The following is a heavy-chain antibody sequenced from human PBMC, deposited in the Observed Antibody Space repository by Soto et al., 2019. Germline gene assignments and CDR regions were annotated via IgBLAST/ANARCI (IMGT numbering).Heavy chain of an antibody. Sequence: SETLSLTCTVSGGSISSYYWSWIRQPPGKGLEWIGYIYYSGSTNYNPSLKSRVTISVDTSKNQFSLKLSSVTAADTAVYYCARHSEGDYYYMDVWGKGTTVTVSS. J-gene: IGHJ6*03. CDR3: ARHSEGDYYYMDV. CDR1: GGSISSYY. V-gene: IGHV4-59*08. CDR2: IYYSGST. D-gene: IGHD1-26*01.